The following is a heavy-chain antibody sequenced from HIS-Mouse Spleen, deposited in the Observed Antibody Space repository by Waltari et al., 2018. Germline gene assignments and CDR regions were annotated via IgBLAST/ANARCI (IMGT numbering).Heavy chain of an antibody. J-gene: IGHJ4*02. D-gene: IGHD1-26*01. CDR1: GFNFRSYG. Sequence: QVHLVESGGGVVQPGRSLRLPCAASGFNFRSYGMHWVRQDPGKGLEWVAVISYDGSNKYYADSVKGRFTISRDNSKNTLYLQMNSLRAEDTAVYYCAKDRGSQFDYWGQGTLVTVSS. CDR3: AKDRGSQFDY. CDR2: ISYDGSNK. V-gene: IGHV3-30*18.